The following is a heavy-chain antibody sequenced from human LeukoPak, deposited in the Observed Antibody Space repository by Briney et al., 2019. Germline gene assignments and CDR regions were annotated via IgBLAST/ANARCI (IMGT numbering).Heavy chain of an antibody. D-gene: IGHD6-6*01. CDR3: ARVEYSSSSYYYYYMDV. CDR1: GGSISSYY. J-gene: IGHJ6*03. V-gene: IGHV4-59*01. Sequence: PSETLSLTCTVSGGSISSYYWSWIRQPPGKGLEWIGYIYYSGSTNYNPSLKSRVTISVDTSKNQFSLKLSSVTAADTAVYYCARVEYSSSSYYYYYMDVWGKGTTVTVSS. CDR2: IYYSGST.